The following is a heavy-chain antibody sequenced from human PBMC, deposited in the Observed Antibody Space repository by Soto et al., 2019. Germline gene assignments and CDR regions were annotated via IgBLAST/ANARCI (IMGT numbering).Heavy chain of an antibody. CDR1: GDSISSYY. V-gene: IGHV4-59*01. J-gene: IGHJ6*02. CDR2: IYYSGST. CDR3: ARGDPLLWFGEKVYYGMDV. Sequence: SETLSLTCTVSGDSISSYYWSWIRQPPGKGLEWIGYIYYSGSTNYNPSLKSRVTISVDTSKNQFSLKLSSVTAADTAVHYCARGDPLLWFGEKVYYGMDVWGQGTTVTVSS. D-gene: IGHD3-10*01.